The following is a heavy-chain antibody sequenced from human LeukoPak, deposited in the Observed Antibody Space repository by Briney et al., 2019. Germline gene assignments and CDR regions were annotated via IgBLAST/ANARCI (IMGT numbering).Heavy chain of an antibody. J-gene: IGHJ4*02. V-gene: IGHV4-4*07. D-gene: IGHD1-26*01. CDR1: GGSIRSYF. CDR2: IYTTGAT. CDR3: ARQGYTASYYFLDY. Sequence: PSETLSLTCTVSGGSIRSYFWGWARQPAGKGLEWIGRIYTTGATFYNPSLKTRLTMSIDTSKNQFSLRLTSVVAADTAAYYCARQGYTASYYFLDYWSQGTLVTVSS.